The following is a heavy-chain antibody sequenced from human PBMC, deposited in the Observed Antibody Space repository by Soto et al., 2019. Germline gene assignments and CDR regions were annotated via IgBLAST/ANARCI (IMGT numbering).Heavy chain of an antibody. D-gene: IGHD6-19*01. CDR1: GAALSSGGYS. Sequence: SETLSLTCTVSGAALSSGGYSYTWVRRPPGKGLEWLGYIYYSGGTNYNPSLKSRVTISLDKSKSQFSLRLISVTAADTAVYYCTREQSDDNYFDPWGQGTLVTVSS. J-gene: IGHJ5*02. CDR2: IYYSGGT. V-gene: IGHV4-61*08. CDR3: TREQSDDNYFDP.